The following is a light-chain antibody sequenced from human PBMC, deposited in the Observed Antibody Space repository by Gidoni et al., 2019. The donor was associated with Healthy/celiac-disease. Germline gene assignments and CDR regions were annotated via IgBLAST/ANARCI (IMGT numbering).Light chain of an antibody. J-gene: IGLJ1*01. V-gene: IGLV2-11*01. CDR2: DVS. CDR3: CSYAGNYTYV. CDR1: SSDVGGYNY. Sequence: QSALTQPRSVSGSPGQSVTISCTGTSSDVGGYNYVSWYQQPPGKAPKLMIYDVSKRPSGVPDRFSGSKSGNTASLTISGLQAEDEADYYCCSYAGNYTYVFGTGTKVTVL.